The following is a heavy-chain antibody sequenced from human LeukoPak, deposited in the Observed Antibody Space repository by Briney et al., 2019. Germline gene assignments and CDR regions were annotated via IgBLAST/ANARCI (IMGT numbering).Heavy chain of an antibody. CDR3: AAGTGRSDFDY. V-gene: IGHV3-15*01. J-gene: IGHJ4*02. Sequence: GGSLRLSCAASGFSFIDAWMSWVRQAPGKGLEWVGRIKSKTDGGTRDFAAPVKGRFVISRDDSKNTLYLQMHSLRTEDTAIYYCAAGTGRSDFDYWGQGTLVTVSS. D-gene: IGHD1-1*01. CDR2: IKSKTDGGTR. CDR1: GFSFIDAW.